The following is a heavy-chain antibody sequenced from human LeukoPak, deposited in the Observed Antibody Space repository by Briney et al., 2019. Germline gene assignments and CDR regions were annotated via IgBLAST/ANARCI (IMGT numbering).Heavy chain of an antibody. V-gene: IGHV1-18*01. CDR1: GYTFTSYC. CDR3: ARLVAGTAEVAFDI. CDR2: ISAYNGNT. J-gene: IGHJ3*02. D-gene: IGHD6-19*01. Sequence: ASVKVSCKASGYTFTSYCISWVRQAPGQGLEWMGWISAYNGNTNYAQKLQGRVTMTTDTSTSTAYMELRSLRSHDTAVYYCARLVAGTAEVAFDIWGQGTMVTVSS.